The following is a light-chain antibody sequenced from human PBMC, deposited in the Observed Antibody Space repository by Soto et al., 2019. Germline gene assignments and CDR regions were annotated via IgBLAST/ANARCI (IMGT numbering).Light chain of an antibody. J-gene: IGKJ2*01. CDR1: QTISSW. V-gene: IGKV1-5*01. CDR3: QQYNSYSDT. CDR2: DAS. Sequence: IQRTQSPSTLAASGGGIDTSSCRAIQTISSWLAWFPQRPGRAPKLLIYDASSLESGVPSRFSGSGSGTAFTLTISGLQPDDFATHYCQQYNSYSDTFGQGTKVDIK.